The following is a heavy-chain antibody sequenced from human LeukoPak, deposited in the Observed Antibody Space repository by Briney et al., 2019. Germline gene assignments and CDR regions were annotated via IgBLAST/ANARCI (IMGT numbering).Heavy chain of an antibody. CDR3: AKDRYYDFWSGYYTGDY. CDR1: GFTYNNYG. D-gene: IGHD3-3*01. V-gene: IGHV3-23*01. Sequence: GGSLRLSCVAFGFTYNNYGMSWVRQAPLKRLEWVSAISGSGGNTYYADSVKGRFSISRDNSKNMLYLQMNSLRAEDTAVYYCAKDRYYDFWSGYYTGDYWGQGTLVTVSS. J-gene: IGHJ4*02. CDR2: ISGSGGNT.